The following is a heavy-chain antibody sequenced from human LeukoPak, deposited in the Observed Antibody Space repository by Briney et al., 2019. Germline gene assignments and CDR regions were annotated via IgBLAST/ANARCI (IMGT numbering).Heavy chain of an antibody. J-gene: IGHJ4*02. D-gene: IGHD3-9*01. Sequence: PGGSLRLTCAASGFTFSSYAMSWVRQAPGKGLEWVSAISGSGGTTYYADSVKGRFTISRDNSKNTLYLQMNSLSAEDTAVYYCAKDRRSKFDILTGHYEYYFDYWGQGTLVTVSS. CDR3: AKDRRSKFDILTGHYEYYFDY. CDR1: GFTFSSYA. CDR2: ISGSGGTT. V-gene: IGHV3-23*01.